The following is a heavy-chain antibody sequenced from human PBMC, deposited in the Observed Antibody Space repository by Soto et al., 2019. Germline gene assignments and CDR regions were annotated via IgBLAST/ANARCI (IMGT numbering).Heavy chain of an antibody. Sequence: QITLKESGPTLVKPTQTLTLTCTFSGFSLSTSGVGVGWIRQPPGKALEWLALIYWNDDKRYSPSLKSRLTITKDTSKNQVVLTMTNMDPVDTATYYCAHSLGYCSGGSCWGRWFDPWGQGTLVTVSS. V-gene: IGHV2-5*01. CDR3: AHSLGYCSGGSCWGRWFDP. D-gene: IGHD2-15*01. CDR1: GFSLSTSGVG. CDR2: IYWNDDK. J-gene: IGHJ5*02.